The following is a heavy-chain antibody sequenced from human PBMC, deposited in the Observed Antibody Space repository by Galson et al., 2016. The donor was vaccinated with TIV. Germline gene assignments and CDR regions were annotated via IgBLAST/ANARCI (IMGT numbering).Heavy chain of an antibody. D-gene: IGHD1-26*01. V-gene: IGHV3-21*06. CDR3: ARDVVGATFDR. Sequence: SLRLSCATSGFTFNKWRMNWVRQAPGRGLEWVSSISGDSTHTYYADSVKGRFTISRDYGKNSVYLQMSSLRVDDTAVYHCARDVVGATFDRWGQGTLVIVSS. CDR2: ISGDSTHT. J-gene: IGHJ4*02. CDR1: GFTFNKWR.